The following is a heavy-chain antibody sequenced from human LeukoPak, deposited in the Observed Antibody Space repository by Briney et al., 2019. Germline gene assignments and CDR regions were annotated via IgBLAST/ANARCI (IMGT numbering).Heavy chain of an antibody. V-gene: IGHV5-51*01. Sequence: GESLKISCQGSGFRFSRYWIAWVRQMPGKGLECMGIIYVGDSDTRYSPAFQGQVTISADKSTSAVYLQWSSLKASDTAIYYCARLPGEIPGPTRAVAFDVWGQGTVVTVS. J-gene: IGHJ3*01. D-gene: IGHD7-27*01. CDR3: ARLPGEIPGPTRAVAFDV. CDR2: IYVGDSDT. CDR1: GFRFSRYW.